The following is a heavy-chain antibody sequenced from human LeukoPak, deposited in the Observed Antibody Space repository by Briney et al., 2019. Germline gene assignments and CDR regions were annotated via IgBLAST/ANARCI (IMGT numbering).Heavy chain of an antibody. D-gene: IGHD2-2*01. V-gene: IGHV4-59*12. Sequence: SETLSLTCTVSGGSISSYYWSWIRQPPGKGLEWIGYIYYSGSTNYNPSLKSRVTISVDTSKNQFSLKLSSVTAADTAVYYCARGLGYCSSTSCLEYFQHWGQGTLVTVSS. CDR3: ARGLGYCSSTSCLEYFQH. J-gene: IGHJ1*01. CDR2: IYYSGST. CDR1: GGSISSYY.